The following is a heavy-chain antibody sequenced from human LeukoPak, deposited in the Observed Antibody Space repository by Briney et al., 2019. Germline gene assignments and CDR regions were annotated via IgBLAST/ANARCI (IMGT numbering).Heavy chain of an antibody. CDR1: GFTFSSYS. CDR3: ARALFSGRSGWYYFDY. J-gene: IGHJ4*02. Sequence: GGSLRLSCAASGFTFSSYSMSWVRQAPGKGLEWVSSISPRSSYIYYADSVKGRFTISRDNAKESLYLQMNSLRAEDTAVYYCARALFSGRSGWYYFDYWGQGTLVTVPS. D-gene: IGHD6-19*01. CDR2: ISPRSSYI. V-gene: IGHV3-21*01.